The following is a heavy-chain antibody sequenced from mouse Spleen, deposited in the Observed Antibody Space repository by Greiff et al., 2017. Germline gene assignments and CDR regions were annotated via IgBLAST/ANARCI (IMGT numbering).Heavy chain of an antibody. CDR2: IYWDDDK. Sequence: QVTLKESGPGILQSSQTLSLTCSFSGFSLSTSGMGVSWIRQPSGRGLEWLAHIYWDDDKRYNPSLKSRLTISKDTSRNQVFLKITSVDTADTATYYGARKGGGYDYDEFDYWGQGTTLTGSS. D-gene: IGHD2-4*01. CDR1: GFSLSTSGMG. J-gene: IGHJ2*01. V-gene: IGHV8-12*01. CDR3: ARKGGGYDYDEFDY.